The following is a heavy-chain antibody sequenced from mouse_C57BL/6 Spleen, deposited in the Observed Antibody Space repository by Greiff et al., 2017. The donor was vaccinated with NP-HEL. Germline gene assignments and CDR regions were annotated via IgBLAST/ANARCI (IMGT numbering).Heavy chain of an antibody. V-gene: IGHV3-6*01. J-gene: IGHJ1*03. CDR3: AREGAYYSNYERYWYFDV. CDR1: GYSITSGYY. Sequence: EVQLQESGPGLVKPSQSLSLTCSVTGYSITSGYYWNWIRQFPGNKLEWMGYISYDGSNNYNPSLKNRISITRDTSKNQFFLKLNSVTTEDTATYYCAREGAYYSNYERYWYFDVWGTGTTVTVSS. D-gene: IGHD2-5*01. CDR2: ISYDGSN.